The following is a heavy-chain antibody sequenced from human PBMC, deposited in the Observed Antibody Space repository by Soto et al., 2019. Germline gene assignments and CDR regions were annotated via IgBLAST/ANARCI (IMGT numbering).Heavy chain of an antibody. CDR3: ARDKITGLFDY. J-gene: IGHJ4*02. CDR1: GGSFSGYY. D-gene: IGHD2-8*02. V-gene: IGHV4-34*01. CDR2: INHTGST. Sequence: QVQLQQWGAGLLKPSETLSLTCAVYGGSFSGYYWTWIRQPPGTGLEWMGEINHTGSTNYNPSLKRRVTISVDTTTHQFSPKLTSVTAPVTAVYYCARDKITGLFDYWGQATLVTVSS.